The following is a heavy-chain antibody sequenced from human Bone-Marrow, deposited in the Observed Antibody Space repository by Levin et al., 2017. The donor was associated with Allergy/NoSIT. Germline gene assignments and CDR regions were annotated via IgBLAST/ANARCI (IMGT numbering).Heavy chain of an antibody. CDR3: SKISRTWGDPNPTD. J-gene: IGHJ4*02. CDR1: GVSISSGSYY. V-gene: IGHV4-61*02. D-gene: IGHD1-14*01. CDR2: IHTSGST. Sequence: RPSETLSLTCTVSGVSISSGSYYWSWIRQAAGKGLEWIGRIHTSGSTNYTPSLRSRVTISLDPSKNQFSLKLTSVTAADTATYYCSKISRTWGDPNPTDWGQGTLVTVSS.